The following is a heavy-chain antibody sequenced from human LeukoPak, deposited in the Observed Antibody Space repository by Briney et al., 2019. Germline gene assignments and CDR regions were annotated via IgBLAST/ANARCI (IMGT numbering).Heavy chain of an antibody. CDR3: ARVGYGSGSWGWFDP. Sequence: SETLSLTCAVSGDFITDNNYYWAWIRQPPGKGLGYIGYIYYSGTTDYNPSLKSRAIISVDTSKNQFSLNLTSVTAADTAIYYCARVGYGSGSWGWFDPWDQGALVTVSS. J-gene: IGHJ5*02. CDR1: GDFITDNNYY. CDR2: IYYSGTT. V-gene: IGHV4-61*05. D-gene: IGHD3-10*01.